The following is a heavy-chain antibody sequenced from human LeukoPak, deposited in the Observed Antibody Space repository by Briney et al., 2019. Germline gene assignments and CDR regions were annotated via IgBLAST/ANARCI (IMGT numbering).Heavy chain of an antibody. V-gene: IGHV5-51*01. CDR3: ARHNGYNWNMYYYMDV. CDR2: SYPGDSDT. D-gene: IGHD1-20*01. J-gene: IGHJ6*03. CDR1: GYSFTSYW. Sequence: GESLKISCKGSGYSFTSYWIGWVRQMPGKGLEWMGISYPGDSDTRYSPSFQGQVTISADKSIITAYLQWSSLKASDTAMYYCARHNGYNWNMYYYMDVWGKGTTVTVSS.